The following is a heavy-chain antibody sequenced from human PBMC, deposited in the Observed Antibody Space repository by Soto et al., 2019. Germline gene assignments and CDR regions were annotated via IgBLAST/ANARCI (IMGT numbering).Heavy chain of an antibody. CDR2: IYYSGST. CDR1: GGSISSYY. J-gene: IGHJ6*02. Sequence: QVQLQESGPGLVKPSETLSLTCTVSGGSISSYYWSWIRQPPGKGLEWIGYIYYSGSTNYNPSLKSRVTISVDTSKNQFSLKLSSVTAADTAVYYCASSSPYYYGMDVWGQGTTVTVSS. D-gene: IGHD6-6*01. V-gene: IGHV4-59*01. CDR3: ASSSPYYYGMDV.